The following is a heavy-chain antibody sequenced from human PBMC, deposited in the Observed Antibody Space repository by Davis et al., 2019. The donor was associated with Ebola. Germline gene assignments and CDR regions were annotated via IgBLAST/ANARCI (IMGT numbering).Heavy chain of an antibody. CDR2: ISGSASST. Sequence: PGGSLRLSCAASGFTFSSHSMIWVRQAPGKGLEWLSYISGSASSTSYADSVKGRFTISRDNSKSTLFLQMNSLRAEDTAVYYCARALGSTFSGFDYWGQGTLVTVSS. D-gene: IGHD2-8*02. CDR3: ARALGSTFSGFDY. J-gene: IGHJ4*02. CDR1: GFTFSSHS. V-gene: IGHV3-23*01.